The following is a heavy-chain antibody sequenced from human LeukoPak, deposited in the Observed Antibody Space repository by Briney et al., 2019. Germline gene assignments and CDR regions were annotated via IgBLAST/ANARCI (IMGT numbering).Heavy chain of an antibody. J-gene: IGHJ4*02. D-gene: IGHD1-7*01. V-gene: IGHV3-74*01. CDR3: AKETGHLGTTSVY. CDR1: GFTFSTYY. Sequence: GGSLRLSCAASGFTFSTYYMHWVRQAPGKGLVWVSRINSDGSSAIYADSVKGRFTSSRDNAKNTLFLQMNSLGAEDTAVYYCAKETGHLGTTSVYWGQGTLVTVSS. CDR2: INSDGSSA.